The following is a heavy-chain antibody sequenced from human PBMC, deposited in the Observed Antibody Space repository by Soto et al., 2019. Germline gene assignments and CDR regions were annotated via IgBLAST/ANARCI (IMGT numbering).Heavy chain of an antibody. J-gene: IGHJ5*02. CDR1: GGSISSYY. CDR3: ARETTTRGDWFDP. Sequence: QVQLQESGPGLVKPSETLSLTCTVSGGSISSYYWSWIRQPPGKGLEWIRYIYYSGSTNYNPSLKSRVTVSVDTSKNQCSLKVSSVTAADTAVYYCARETTTRGDWFDPWGQGTLVTVSS. CDR2: IYYSGST. D-gene: IGHD1-26*01. V-gene: IGHV4-59*01.